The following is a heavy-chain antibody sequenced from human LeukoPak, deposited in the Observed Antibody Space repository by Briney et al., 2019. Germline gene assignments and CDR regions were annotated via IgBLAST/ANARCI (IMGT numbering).Heavy chain of an antibody. CDR3: AKDIGSYYDY. V-gene: IGHV3-30*02. Sequence: PGGSLRLSCAASGFTLSSNGMHWVRQAPGKGLEGVTFIQYDGSKKYYADSVKGRFNISRDNSKNPLYVEMNSLRAEDTAVYYCAKDIGSYYDYWGQGILVTVSS. CDR2: IQYDGSKK. J-gene: IGHJ4*02. D-gene: IGHD3-10*01. CDR1: GFTLSSNG.